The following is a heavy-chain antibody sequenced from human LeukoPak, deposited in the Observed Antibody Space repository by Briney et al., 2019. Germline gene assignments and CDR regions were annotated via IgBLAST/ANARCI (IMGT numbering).Heavy chain of an antibody. CDR3: ASYGDYDAY. D-gene: IGHD4-17*01. J-gene: IGHJ4*02. V-gene: IGHV4-61*01. CDR2: IYYRGST. Sequence: SETLSLTCTVSGGSVSSGIYYWSWIRQPPGKGLEWIGYIYYRGSTNYNPSLKSRVTISLDTSKNQFSLKLSSVTAADTAVYYCASYGDYDAYWGQGTLVTVSS. CDR1: GGSVSSGIYY.